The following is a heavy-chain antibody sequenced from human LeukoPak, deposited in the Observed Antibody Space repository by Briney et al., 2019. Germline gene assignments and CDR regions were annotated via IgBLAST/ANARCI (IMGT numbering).Heavy chain of an antibody. D-gene: IGHD3-22*01. Sequence: GGSLRLSCAASGFTFSSYWMSWVRQAPGKGLEWVANIKQDGSEKYYVDSVKGRFTISRDNAKNSLYLQMNSLRAEDTAVYYCARDRYYDSTEQFDYWGQGTLVTVSS. V-gene: IGHV3-7*01. CDR1: GFTFSSYW. CDR3: ARDRYYDSTEQFDY. J-gene: IGHJ4*02. CDR2: IKQDGSEK.